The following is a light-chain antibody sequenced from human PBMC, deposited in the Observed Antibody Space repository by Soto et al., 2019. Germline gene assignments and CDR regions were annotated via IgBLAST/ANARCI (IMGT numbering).Light chain of an antibody. Sequence: QPVLTQSPSASASLGASVKLTCTLSSGHSNYAIAWHQQQPEKGPRYLMKLNNDGSHSKGDGIPDLFSGSSSGAERYLTISSLQSEDESDYYCQTWDTGISVVFGGGTKLTVL. CDR3: QTWDTGISVV. CDR1: SGHSNYA. CDR2: LNNDGSH. V-gene: IGLV4-69*01. J-gene: IGLJ2*01.